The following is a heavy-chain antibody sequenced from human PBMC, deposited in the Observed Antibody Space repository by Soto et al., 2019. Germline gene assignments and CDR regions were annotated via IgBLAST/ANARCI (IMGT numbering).Heavy chain of an antibody. V-gene: IGHV3-15*07. Sequence: EVQLVESGGGLVEPGGALRLSCAAAAFTFNVAWMNWGRQGPGKGLEWVGRVKSTFDGGTMEYAAPVKGRFTIPRDDLRNTVYQQMNSLSTEDTGMYYCSADLPDWGAYAFDYWGQGAVVTVSS. CDR2: VKSTFDGGTM. CDR3: SADLPDWGAYAFDY. CDR1: AFTFNVAW. J-gene: IGHJ4*02. D-gene: IGHD3-16*01.